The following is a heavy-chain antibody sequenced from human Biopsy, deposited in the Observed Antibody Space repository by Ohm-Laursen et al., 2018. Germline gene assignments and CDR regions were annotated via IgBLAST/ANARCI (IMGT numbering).Heavy chain of an antibody. J-gene: IGHJ6*02. Sequence: SLRLSCTASGFTFSPYTMTWVRQAPGKGLEWVSSISSSGNFMYYTDSVKGRFTISRDNAKNSLYLQTNSLRAEDTALYYCARIFLVGVTPGYGMDVWGQGTTVTVSS. CDR1: GFTFSPYT. D-gene: IGHD1-26*01. CDR3: ARIFLVGVTPGYGMDV. V-gene: IGHV3-21*01. CDR2: ISSSGNFM.